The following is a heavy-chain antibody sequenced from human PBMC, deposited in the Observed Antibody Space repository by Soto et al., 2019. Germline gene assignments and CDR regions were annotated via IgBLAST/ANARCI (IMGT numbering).Heavy chain of an antibody. CDR1: AGTFRSYA. V-gene: IGHV1-69*12. CDR3: ARTVYSSGLYHYGMDA. Sequence: QVQLVQSGAEVKKPGSSVKVSCKASAGTFRSYAISWVRQAPGQGLEWMGGIIPMFGTANYAQKFQGSVTITADESTSTAYMELSSLGSEDTAVYYCARTVYSSGLYHYGMDAWGQGATVTVSS. CDR2: IIPMFGTA. D-gene: IGHD5-18*01. J-gene: IGHJ6*02.